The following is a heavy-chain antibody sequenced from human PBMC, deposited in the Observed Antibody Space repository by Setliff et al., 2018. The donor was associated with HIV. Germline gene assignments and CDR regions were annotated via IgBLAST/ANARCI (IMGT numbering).Heavy chain of an antibody. CDR2: IYTSGSV. J-gene: IGHJ6*03. Sequence: SETLSLTCTVSGGSISSYYWSWIRQPPGKGLEWIGYIYTSGSVNYNPSLNSRVTMSIDTSKNQFSLKLRSVTAADTAVYYCARETYYYDNPQYYYYYMDVWGKGTTVTVSS. CDR3: ARETYYYDNPQYYYYYMDV. D-gene: IGHD3-22*01. CDR1: GGSISSYY. V-gene: IGHV4-4*09.